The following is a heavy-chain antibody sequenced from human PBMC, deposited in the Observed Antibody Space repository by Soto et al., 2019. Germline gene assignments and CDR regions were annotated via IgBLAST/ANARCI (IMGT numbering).Heavy chain of an antibody. Sequence: SETLSLTCTVSGGSISSGGYYWSWIRQHPGKGLEWIGYIYYSGSTYYNPSLKSRVTISVDTSKNQFSLKLSSVTAADTAVYYCARDEAVGFYGMDVWGQGTTVTVSS. D-gene: IGHD6-13*01. J-gene: IGHJ6*02. CDR3: ARDEAVGFYGMDV. V-gene: IGHV4-31*03. CDR2: IYYSGST. CDR1: GGSISSGGYY.